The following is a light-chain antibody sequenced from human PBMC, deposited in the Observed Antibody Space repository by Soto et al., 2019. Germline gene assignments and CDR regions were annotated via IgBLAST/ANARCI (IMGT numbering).Light chain of an antibody. V-gene: IGLV2-23*02. Sequence: QSALTQPASVSGSPGQSITISCTGTSSDIGSFNLVSWYRQYPGKAPKLMNYEVSKRPSGVSDRFSGSKSGNTATLTISGLQAEDEADYYCCSYAGSNTYVFGTGTKLTVL. CDR1: SSDIGSFNL. J-gene: IGLJ1*01. CDR2: EVS. CDR3: CSYAGSNTYV.